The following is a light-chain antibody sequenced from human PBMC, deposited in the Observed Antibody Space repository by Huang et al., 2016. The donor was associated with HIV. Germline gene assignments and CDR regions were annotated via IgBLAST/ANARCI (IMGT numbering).Light chain of an antibody. CDR1: QSVSSN. CDR3: QQYNNWPPWT. V-gene: IGKV3-15*01. Sequence: EIVMTQSPATLSVSPGAKATLSCRASQSVSSNLAWSHQKPGQAPRLLIDGASTRATGIPARFSGSGSGTEFTLTISSLQSEDFAVYYCQQYNNWPPWTFGQGTKVEIK. J-gene: IGKJ1*01. CDR2: GAS.